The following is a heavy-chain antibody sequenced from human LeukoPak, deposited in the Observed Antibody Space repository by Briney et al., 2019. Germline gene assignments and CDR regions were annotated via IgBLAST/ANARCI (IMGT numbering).Heavy chain of an antibody. D-gene: IGHD2-15*01. Sequence: PGGSLRLSCAASGFSFRSYWMHWVRQAPGKGLVCVARIEYDGSTTNYADSVKGRFTISRDNAKKTLYIQMNSQRAEDTAVYYCARAWVAGVSLNALDIWGQGTMVTVSS. V-gene: IGHV3-74*01. J-gene: IGHJ3*02. CDR3: ARAWVAGVSLNALDI. CDR2: IEYDGSTT. CDR1: GFSFRSYW.